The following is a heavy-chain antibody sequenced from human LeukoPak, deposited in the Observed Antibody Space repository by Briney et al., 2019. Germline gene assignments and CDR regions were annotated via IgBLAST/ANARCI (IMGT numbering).Heavy chain of an antibody. CDR2: INHSGST. V-gene: IGHV4-34*01. CDR3: ARLTYYYDSSGYEIGFDY. Sequence: SETLSLTCAVYGGSFSGYYWSWIRQPPGKGLEWIGEINHSGSTNYNPSLKSRVTISVDTSKNQFSLKLSSVTAADTAVYYCARLTYYYDSSGYEIGFDYWGQGTLVTVSS. CDR1: GGSFSGYY. D-gene: IGHD3-22*01. J-gene: IGHJ4*02.